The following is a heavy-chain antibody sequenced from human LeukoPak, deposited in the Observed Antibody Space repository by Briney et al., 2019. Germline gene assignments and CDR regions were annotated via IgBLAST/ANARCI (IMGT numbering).Heavy chain of an antibody. CDR2: ISSNGGST. J-gene: IGHJ4*02. CDR3: ARGYDFWSGYWSHSDY. V-gene: IGHV3-64*01. CDR1: GFAFSSYA. D-gene: IGHD3-3*01. Sequence: GGSLRLSCAASGFAFSSYAMHWVRQAPGKGLEYVSAISSNGGSTYYANSVKGRFTISRDNSKNTLYLQMGSLRAEDMAVYYCARGYDFWSGYWSHSDYWGQGTLVTVSS.